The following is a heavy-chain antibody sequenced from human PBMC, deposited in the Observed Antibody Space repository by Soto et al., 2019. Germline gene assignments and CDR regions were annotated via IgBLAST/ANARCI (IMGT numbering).Heavy chain of an antibody. V-gene: IGHV4-59*01. J-gene: IGHJ4*02. D-gene: IGHD3-10*01. CDR3: ARENSGSHGDY. CDR2: VYHNGNT. CDR1: GASIDNYY. Sequence: SETLSLTCTVSGASIDNYYWSWIRQPPGEGLEWIAYVYHNGNTNYNPSLKSRVTISLHTSKNQFSLKLNSVTAADTAMYYCARENSGSHGDYWGQGILVTVSS.